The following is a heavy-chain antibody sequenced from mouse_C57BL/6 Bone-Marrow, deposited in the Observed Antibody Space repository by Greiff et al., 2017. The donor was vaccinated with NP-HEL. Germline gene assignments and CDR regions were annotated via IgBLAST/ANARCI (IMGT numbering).Heavy chain of an antibody. Sequence: QVQLQQSGAELVKPGASVKLSCKASGYTFTEYTIHWVKQRSGQGLEWIGWFYPGSGSIKYNEKFKDKATLTADKSSSTVYMELSRFTSEDSAVYFCARHESYYSNGYYAMDYWGQGTSVTVSS. D-gene: IGHD2-5*01. CDR3: ARHESYYSNGYYAMDY. CDR2: FYPGSGSI. V-gene: IGHV1-62-2*01. J-gene: IGHJ4*01. CDR1: GYTFTEYT.